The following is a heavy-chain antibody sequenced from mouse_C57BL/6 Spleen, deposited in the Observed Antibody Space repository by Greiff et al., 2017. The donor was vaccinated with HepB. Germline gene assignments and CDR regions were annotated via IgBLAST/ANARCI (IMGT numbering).Heavy chain of an antibody. V-gene: IGHV14-4*01. CDR3: TPSDYSNSFAY. J-gene: IGHJ3*01. CDR2: IDPENGDT. D-gene: IGHD2-5*01. Sequence: EVQLQQSGAELVRPGASVKLSCTASGFNIKDDYMHWVKQRPEQGLEWIGWIDPENGDTEYASKFQGKATITADTSSNTAYLQLSSLTSEDTAVYYCTPSDYSNSFAYWGQGTLVTVSA. CDR1: GFNIKDDY.